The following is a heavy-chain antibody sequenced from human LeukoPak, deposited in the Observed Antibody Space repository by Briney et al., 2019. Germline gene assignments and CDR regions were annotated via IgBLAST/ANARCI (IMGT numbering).Heavy chain of an antibody. CDR2: ISYDGSNK. D-gene: IGHD6-6*01. CDR1: GFTFSSYA. V-gene: IGHV3-30-3*01. Sequence: GESLRLSCAASGFTFSSYAMHWVRQAPGKGLEWVAVISYDGSNKYYADSVKGRFTISRDNSKNTLYLQMNSLRAEDTAVYYCARLRTGSSSSSYWGQGTLVTVSS. CDR3: ARLRTGSSSSSY. J-gene: IGHJ4*02.